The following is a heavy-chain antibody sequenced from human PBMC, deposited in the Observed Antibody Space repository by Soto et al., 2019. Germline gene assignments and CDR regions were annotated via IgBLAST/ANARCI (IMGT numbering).Heavy chain of an antibody. CDR1: GYLFTAYS. CDR2: VNPSGGST. V-gene: IGHV1-46*01. D-gene: IGHD2-15*01. Sequence: VASVKVSCKASGYLFTAYSMHWVRLAPGQGLERMGVVNPSGGSTKYAQNFQGRVTMTRDTSTTTIYMELSSLRSDDTAIYYCAREENCSGGTCYSESFHRWGQGTLVTVSS. J-gene: IGHJ1*01. CDR3: AREENCSGGTCYSESFHR.